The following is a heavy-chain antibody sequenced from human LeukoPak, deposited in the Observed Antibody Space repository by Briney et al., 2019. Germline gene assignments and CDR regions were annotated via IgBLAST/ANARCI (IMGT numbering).Heavy chain of an antibody. CDR1: GFTFSSYT. Sequence: PGGSLRLSYAASGFTFSSYTMNWLRQAPGTGLEGVSSISSSSYIYYADSVKGRFTISRDNAKNSLYLQMNSLRAEDTAVYYCARDREGDYIWGSYRPDWFDPWGQGTLVTVSS. J-gene: IGHJ5*02. D-gene: IGHD3-16*02. CDR3: ARDREGDYIWGSYRPDWFDP. CDR2: ISSSSYI. V-gene: IGHV3-21*01.